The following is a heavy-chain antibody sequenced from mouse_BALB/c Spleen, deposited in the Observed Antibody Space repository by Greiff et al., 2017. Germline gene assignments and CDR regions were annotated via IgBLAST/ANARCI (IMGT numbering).Heavy chain of an antibody. CDR3: ARYDYGSSYWYFDV. CDR2: ISYSGST. CDR1: GYSITSDYA. V-gene: IGHV3-2*02. J-gene: IGHJ1*01. Sequence: EVQLQQSGPGLVKPSQSLSLTCTVTGYSITSDYAWNWIRQFPGNKLEWMGYISYSGSTSYNPSLKSRISITRDTSKNQFFLQLNSVTTEDTATYYCARYDYGSSYWYFDVWGAGTTVTVSS. D-gene: IGHD1-1*01.